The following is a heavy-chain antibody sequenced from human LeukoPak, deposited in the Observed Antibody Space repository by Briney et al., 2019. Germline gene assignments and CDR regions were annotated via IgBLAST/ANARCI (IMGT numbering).Heavy chain of an antibody. CDR2: ISGSGGST. D-gene: IGHD4-17*01. J-gene: IGHJ4*02. Sequence: GGSLRLSCAASGFTFSSYAMSWVRQAPGKGLEWVSAISGSGGSTYYADSVKGRFTISRDNPKNTLYLQMNCLRAEDTAVYYCAKFSYGDYGFDYWGQGALVTVSS. CDR1: GFTFSSYA. V-gene: IGHV3-23*01. CDR3: AKFSYGDYGFDY.